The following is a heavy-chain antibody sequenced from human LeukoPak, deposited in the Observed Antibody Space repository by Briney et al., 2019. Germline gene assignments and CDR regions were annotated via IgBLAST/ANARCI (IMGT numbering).Heavy chain of an antibody. V-gene: IGHV1-8*01. J-gene: IGHJ4*02. CDR2: MNPNSGNT. CDR1: GGTFSRFT. CDR3: ARVEFNGGYSHLY. D-gene: IGHD5-12*01. Sequence: GASVKVSCKASGGTFSRFTINWVRQAAGQGLEWMGWMNPNSGNTGYGQKFQGRVTMTRSTSMTTAYMELSSLRSEDTAIYYCARVEFNGGYSHLYWGQGTLLTVSS.